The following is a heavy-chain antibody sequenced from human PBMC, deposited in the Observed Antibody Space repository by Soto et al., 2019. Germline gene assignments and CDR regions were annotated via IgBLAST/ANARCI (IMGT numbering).Heavy chain of an antibody. Sequence: GVLRLSCAASGFNFSTVWMTWVRQAPGKGLEWVGRIETKSDGGTTDYAAPVKGRFTISRDDSKNTLYLQMNSLKTEDTVVYYCTTSDSNWDHYGMDVWGQGTTVTVSS. V-gene: IGHV3-15*04. D-gene: IGHD4-4*01. CDR3: TTSDSNWDHYGMDV. CDR1: GFNFSTVW. J-gene: IGHJ6*02. CDR2: IETKSDGGTT.